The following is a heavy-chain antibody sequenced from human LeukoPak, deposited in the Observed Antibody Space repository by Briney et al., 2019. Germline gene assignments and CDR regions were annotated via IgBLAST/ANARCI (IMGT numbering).Heavy chain of an antibody. CDR1: GFTFSSYG. J-gene: IGHJ4*02. D-gene: IGHD5-18*01. CDR3: ATEMSVRGLIQTAPTSY. V-gene: IGHV3-33*01. CDR2: IWYDGSNK. Sequence: GGSLRLSCAASGFTFSSYGMHWFRQAPGKGLEWVAVIWYDGSNKYYADSVKGRFTISRDNSKNTLYLQMNSLRAEDTAVYYCATEMSVRGLIQTAPTSYSSQGTLVTVSS.